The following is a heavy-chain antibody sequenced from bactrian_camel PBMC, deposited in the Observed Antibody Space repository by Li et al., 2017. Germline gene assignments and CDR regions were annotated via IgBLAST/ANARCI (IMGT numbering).Heavy chain of an antibody. D-gene: IGHD2*01. V-gene: IGHV3S31*01. CDR1: EYTVATYF. CDR2: IAIPGGAT. J-gene: IGHJ4*01. CDR3: AADRAYYGAYYAPSY. Sequence: VQLVESGGGSVQAGGSLRLSCALSEYTVATYFMGWFRQAPGKEREGVAAIAIPGGATYYADSVKGRFTISQDNARNTVELQMNSLKPEDTAMYYCAADRAYYGAYYAPSYWGQGTQVTVS.